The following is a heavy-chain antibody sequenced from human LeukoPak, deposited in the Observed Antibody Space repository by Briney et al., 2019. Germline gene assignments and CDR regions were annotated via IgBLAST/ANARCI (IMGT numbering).Heavy chain of an antibody. CDR1: GFTLSDYA. CDR2: ISGSGVMT. CDR3: AKDRSIGTYYTFDH. V-gene: IGHV3-23*01. J-gene: IGHJ4*02. D-gene: IGHD1-26*01. Sequence: GGSLRLSCAASGFTLSDYAMTWVRQAPGKGLEWVATISGSGVMTYYADSVKGRFTVSGDNSKNTLYLQMSSLTAADTAVYYCAKDRSIGTYYTFDHWGQGTLVTVSS.